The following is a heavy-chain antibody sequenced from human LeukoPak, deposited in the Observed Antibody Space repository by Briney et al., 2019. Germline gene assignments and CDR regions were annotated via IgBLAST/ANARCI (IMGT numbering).Heavy chain of an antibody. Sequence: PGGSLRLSCASSGFTFSNNAMHWVRQAPGKGLEWVAGISYDGSNTYYADSVKGRFTISRDNSKNTLNLQMNSLRTEDTAIYYCARDVGRVGATPVDHWGQGTLVTVSS. J-gene: IGHJ4*02. CDR1: GFTFSNNA. CDR3: ARDVGRVGATPVDH. D-gene: IGHD1-26*01. V-gene: IGHV3-30-3*01. CDR2: ISYDGSNT.